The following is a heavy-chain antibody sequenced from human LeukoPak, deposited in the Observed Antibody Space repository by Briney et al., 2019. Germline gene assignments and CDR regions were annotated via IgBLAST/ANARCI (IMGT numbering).Heavy chain of an antibody. D-gene: IGHD6-13*01. J-gene: IGHJ6*03. CDR1: GFTFSSYS. CDR3: ARVYSSSWYSGYLYMDV. CDR2: ISSSSSYI. V-gene: IGHV3-21*01. Sequence: PGGSLRLSCAASGFTFSSYSMNWVRQAPGKGLEWVSSISSSSSYIYYADSVKGRFTISRDNAKKSLYLQMSSLRAEDTAVYYCARVYSSSWYSGYLYMDVWGKGTTVTVSS.